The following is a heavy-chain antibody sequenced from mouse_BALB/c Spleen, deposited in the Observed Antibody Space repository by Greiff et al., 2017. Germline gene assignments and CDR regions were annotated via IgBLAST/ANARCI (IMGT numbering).Heavy chain of an antibody. J-gene: IGHJ4*01. D-gene: IGHD1-1*01. Sequence: VHVKQSGAELVKPGASVKLSCTASGFNIKDTYMHWVKQRPEQGLEWIGRIDPANGNTKYDPKFQGKATITADTSSNTAYLRLSSLTSEDTAVYYCARGGYYGSSYGAMDYWGQGTSVTVSS. CDR3: ARGGYYGSSYGAMDY. CDR1: GFNIKDTY. V-gene: IGHV14-3*02. CDR2: IDPANGNT.